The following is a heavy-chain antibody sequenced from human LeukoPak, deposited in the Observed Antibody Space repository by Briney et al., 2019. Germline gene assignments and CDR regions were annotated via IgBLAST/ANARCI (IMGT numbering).Heavy chain of an antibody. J-gene: IGHJ4*02. CDR2: ISAYNGNT. CDR3: ARDEVPIYYDSSGYYFGY. CDR1: GYTFTSYG. Sequence: GASVKVSCKASGYTFTSYGISWVRQAPGQGLEWMRWISAYNGNTNYAQKPQGRVTMTTDTSTSTAYMELRSLRSDDTAVYYCARDEVPIYYDSSGYYFGYWGQGTLVTVSS. V-gene: IGHV1-18*01. D-gene: IGHD3-22*01.